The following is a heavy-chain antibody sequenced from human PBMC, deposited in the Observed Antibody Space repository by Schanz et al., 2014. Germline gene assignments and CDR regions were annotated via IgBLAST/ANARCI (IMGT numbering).Heavy chain of an antibody. Sequence: VQLVESGGGLVQPGGSLRLSCAASGFTFSDHYMDWVRQAPGKGLEWVSYISGTTTYTNYADSVKGRFTISRDNAKNSLYLQMNSLRAEDTAVYYCAKDPSHGDYDYYFDYWGQGTLVTVSS. J-gene: IGHJ4*02. CDR2: ISGTTTYT. V-gene: IGHV3-11*05. CDR1: GFTFSDHY. D-gene: IGHD3-22*01. CDR3: AKDPSHGDYDYYFDY.